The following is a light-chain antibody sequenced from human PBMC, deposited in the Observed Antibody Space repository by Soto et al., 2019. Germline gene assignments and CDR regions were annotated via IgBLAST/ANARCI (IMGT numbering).Light chain of an antibody. V-gene: IGKV3-20*01. CDR1: QSVANNY. CDR3: QPYATSPLT. J-gene: IGKJ1*01. Sequence: NVLTQSPGTLSLSPGERATLSCRTSQSVANNYLAWYKQKPGQPPRLLIYDASNRATGIPDRFSGSGSGTDFTLTIIRLDPDDFAVFYCQPYATSPLTFGQGTKVDIK. CDR2: DAS.